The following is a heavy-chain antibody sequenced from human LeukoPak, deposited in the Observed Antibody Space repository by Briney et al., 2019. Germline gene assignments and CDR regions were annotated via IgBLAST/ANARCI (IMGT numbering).Heavy chain of an antibody. CDR2: ISSSSSYI. CDR1: GFTFSSYS. J-gene: IGHJ5*02. V-gene: IGHV3-21*01. Sequence: GGSLRLSCAASGFTFSSYSMNWVGQAPGKGLEWFSSISSSSSYIYYADSVKGRFTISRDNAKNSLYLQMNSLRAEDTAVYYCARDSCSSTSCFPTFDPWGQGTLVTVSS. D-gene: IGHD2-2*01. CDR3: ARDSCSSTSCFPTFDP.